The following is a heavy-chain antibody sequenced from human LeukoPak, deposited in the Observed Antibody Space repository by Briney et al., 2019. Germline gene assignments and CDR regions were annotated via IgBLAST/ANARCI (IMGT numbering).Heavy chain of an antibody. J-gene: IGHJ4*02. CDR2: IDYSGST. CDR1: GGTINSRGSY. V-gene: IGHV4-31*03. CDR3: ARESIPGDYR. Sequence: PSETLSLTCSVSGGTINSRGSYWSWIRQYPGEGLEWIGYIDYSGSTYYNSSLQSRVTISIDTSKNQFSLMLTSVTAADTAIYYCARESIPGDYRWGQGTLVTVSS. D-gene: IGHD4-17*01.